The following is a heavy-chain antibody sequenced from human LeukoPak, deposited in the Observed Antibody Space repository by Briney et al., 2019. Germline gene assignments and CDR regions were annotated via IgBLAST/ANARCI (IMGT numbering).Heavy chain of an antibody. CDR3: ARVTGYMIEDQFDY. CDR1: GFSISSYY. V-gene: IGHV4-59*01. CDR2: IYYSGST. Sequence: SETLSLTCTGSGFSISSYYWSWIRQPPGNGLEGRVYIYYSGSTNYNSSFKSRVTISRDTPKKQFSLRLSSVTAADTAVYSCARVTGYMIEDQFDYWGQGTLATVSS. J-gene: IGHJ4*02. D-gene: IGHD3-22*01.